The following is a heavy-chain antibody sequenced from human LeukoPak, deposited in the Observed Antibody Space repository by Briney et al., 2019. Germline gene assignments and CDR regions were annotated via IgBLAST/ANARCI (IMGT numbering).Heavy chain of an antibody. D-gene: IGHD2-15*01. V-gene: IGHV3-23*01. CDR2: TSSSDAGK. Sequence: PGGSLRLSCAASGFTFSSYAMSWVRRAPGKGLEWVSATSSSDAGKYYADSVRGRFTISRDNSRNTMYLQMNSLRAEDAAVYYCAKAPVTSCRGAFCYPFDSWGQGTLVTVSS. CDR1: GFTFSSYA. J-gene: IGHJ4*02. CDR3: AKAPVTSCRGAFCYPFDS.